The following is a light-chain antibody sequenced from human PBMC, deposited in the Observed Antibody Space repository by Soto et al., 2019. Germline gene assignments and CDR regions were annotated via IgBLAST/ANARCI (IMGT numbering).Light chain of an antibody. V-gene: IGLV2-11*01. CDR3: CSYAGSSYV. CDR1: SCDVGGYNY. J-gene: IGLJ1*01. CDR2: DVS. Sequence: QSVLTQPRSVSGSPGQSVTISCTGTSCDVGGYNYVSWYQQHPGKAPKLMIYDVSKRPSGVPDRFSGSKSGNTASLTISGLQAEDEADYYCCSYAGSSYVFVTGTKVTVL.